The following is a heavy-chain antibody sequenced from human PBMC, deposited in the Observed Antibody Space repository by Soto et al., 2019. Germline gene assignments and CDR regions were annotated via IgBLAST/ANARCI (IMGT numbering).Heavy chain of an antibody. V-gene: IGHV6-1*01. Sequence: QILSLTCYSSGDSFSSTSGDWQWIRQSPSRGLEWLGRTRYTSKWSYEYALSVKGRITISPDTSKNHFSLQLDSVTPEDTAVYYCVRVDWNDAGSWGQGTLVGASS. CDR2: TRYTSKWSY. D-gene: IGHD1-1*01. J-gene: IGHJ5*02. CDR1: GDSFSSTSGD. CDR3: VRVDWNDAGS.